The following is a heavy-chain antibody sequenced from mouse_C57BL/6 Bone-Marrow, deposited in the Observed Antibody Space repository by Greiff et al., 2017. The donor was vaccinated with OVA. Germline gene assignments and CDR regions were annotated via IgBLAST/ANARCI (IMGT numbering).Heavy chain of an antibody. D-gene: IGHD2-3*01. V-gene: IGHV1-7*01. J-gene: IGHJ1*03. CDR2: INPSSGYH. Sequence: VQLQQSGAELAKPGASVKLSCKASGYTFTSYWMHWVKQRPGQGLEWIGYINPSSGYHKYNQKLKEQVTLTADKSSSTAYMQLSSLTYEDSAFYDCASCHYDGYYYWYFDVWGTGTTVTVSS. CDR3: ASCHYDGYYYWYFDV. CDR1: GYTFTSYW.